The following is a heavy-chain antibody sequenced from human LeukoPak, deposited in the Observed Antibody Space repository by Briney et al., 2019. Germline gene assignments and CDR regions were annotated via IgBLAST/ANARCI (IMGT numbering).Heavy chain of an antibody. CDR3: ASARYYYDSSGYPRAPNWFDP. D-gene: IGHD3-22*01. CDR2: IIPIFGTA. V-gene: IGHV1-69*13. CDR1: GGTFSSYA. J-gene: IGHJ5*02. Sequence: GASVKVSCTASGGTFSSYAISWVRQAPGQGLEWMGGIIPIFGTANYAQKFQGRVTITADESTSTAYMELSSLRSEDTAVYYCASARYYYDSSGYPRAPNWFDPWGQGTLVTVSS.